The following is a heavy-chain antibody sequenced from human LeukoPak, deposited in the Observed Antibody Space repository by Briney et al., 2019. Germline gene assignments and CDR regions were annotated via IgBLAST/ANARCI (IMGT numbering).Heavy chain of an antibody. V-gene: IGHV3-23*01. CDR2: ITSGGGT. J-gene: IGHJ4*02. D-gene: IGHD3-10*01. Sequence: GGSLRLSCAASGFTFSSYAMTWVRQAPGQGLEWVSGITSGGGTYYTDSVKGRFTISRDNSKNTLYVQMNSLRAEDTAVYYCAKSVGSGSYYNNDCWGQGTLVTVSS. CDR1: GFTFSSYA. CDR3: AKSVGSGSYYNNDC.